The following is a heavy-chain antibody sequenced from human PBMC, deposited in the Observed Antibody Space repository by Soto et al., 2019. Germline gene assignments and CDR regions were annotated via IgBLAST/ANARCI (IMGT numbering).Heavy chain of an antibody. CDR1: GGSISGYY. V-gene: IGHV4-59*01. D-gene: IGHD2-21*01. CDR2: IYNSGST. CDR3: ARGPEEGLLADYYYYGMDV. Sequence: SETLSLTCTVSGGSISGYYWHWMRQPPGKGLEWIGYIYNSGSTNYNPSFKTRVTISVDTSKNQFSLKLSSVTAADTAVYYCARGPEEGLLADYYYYGMDVWGQGTTVTVSS. J-gene: IGHJ6*02.